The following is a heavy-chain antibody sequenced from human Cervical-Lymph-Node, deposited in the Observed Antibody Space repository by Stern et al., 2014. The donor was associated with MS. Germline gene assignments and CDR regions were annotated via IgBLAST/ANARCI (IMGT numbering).Heavy chain of an antibody. CDR2: INPDNANT. J-gene: IGHJ4*02. CDR3: ARWDDFGDY. D-gene: IGHD4-17*01. V-gene: IGHV1-46*03. CDR1: GYDFITYY. Sequence: VQLVESGAEVKKPGASVRISCKASGYDFITYYMHWVPQAPGQGLEWMGIINPDNANTTYAQKFQDRVTVTRDTATSTVYMDLTSLTSDDTAVYYCARWDDFGDYWGQGTLVTVSS.